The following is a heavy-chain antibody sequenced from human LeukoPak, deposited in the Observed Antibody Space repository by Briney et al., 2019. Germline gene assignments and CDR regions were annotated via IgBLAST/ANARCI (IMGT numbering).Heavy chain of an antibody. D-gene: IGHD6-13*01. J-gene: IGHJ6*02. V-gene: IGHV4-59*01. CDR2: IYYSGST. Sequence: SETLSLTCTVSGGSISSYYWSWIRQPPGKGLEWMGYIYYSGSTNYNPSLKSRVTISVDTSKNQFSLKLSSVTAADTAVYYCASHSSSWYKPYYYYGMDVWGQGTTVTVSS. CDR3: ASHSSSWYKPYYYYGMDV. CDR1: GGSISSYY.